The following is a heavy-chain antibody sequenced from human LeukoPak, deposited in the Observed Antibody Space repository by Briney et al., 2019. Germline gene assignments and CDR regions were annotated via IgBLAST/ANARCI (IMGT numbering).Heavy chain of an antibody. J-gene: IGHJ3*02. CDR2: ISYDGSNK. Sequence: GGSLRLSCAASGFTFSSYAMHWVRQAPGKGLEWVAVISYDGSNKYYADSVKGRFTISRDNSKNTLYLQMNSLRAEDTAVYYCAREGVGATQGGAFDIWGQGTMVTVSS. CDR1: GFTFSSYA. CDR3: AREGVGATQGGAFDI. V-gene: IGHV3-30*04. D-gene: IGHD1-26*01.